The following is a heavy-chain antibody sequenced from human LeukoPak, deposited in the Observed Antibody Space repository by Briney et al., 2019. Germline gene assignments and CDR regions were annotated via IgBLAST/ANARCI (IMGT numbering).Heavy chain of an antibody. J-gene: IGHJ4*02. CDR1: GFTFSSYG. Sequence: PSGGTLRLSCAASGFTFSSYGMRWVRQAPGKGLEWVSGISGSGGSTYYADSVKGRFTISRDNSKNTLYLQMNSLRAEDTALYYCAKIDGRLPAARTPDYWGQGILVTVSS. V-gene: IGHV3-23*01. D-gene: IGHD6-13*01. CDR2: ISGSGGST. CDR3: AKIDGRLPAARTPDY.